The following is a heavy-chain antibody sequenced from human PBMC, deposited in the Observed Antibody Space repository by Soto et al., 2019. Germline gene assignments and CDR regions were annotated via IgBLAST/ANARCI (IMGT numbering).Heavy chain of an antibody. CDR3: ARGSGSSSWYGGLGFDY. V-gene: IGHV4-59*01. D-gene: IGHD6-13*01. Sequence: SETLSLTCTVSGGSISNYYWSWIRQPPGKGLEWIGYIYYSGSTNYNPSLKSRVIISVDTSKNQFSLRLSSVTAADTAVYYCARGSGSSSWYGGLGFDYWGQGTLVTVSS. CDR1: GGSISNYY. CDR2: IYYSGST. J-gene: IGHJ4*02.